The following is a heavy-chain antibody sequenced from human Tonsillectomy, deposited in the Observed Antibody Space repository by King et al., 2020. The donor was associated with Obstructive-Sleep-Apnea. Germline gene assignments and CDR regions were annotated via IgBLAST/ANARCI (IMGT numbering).Heavy chain of an antibody. D-gene: IGHD2-2*01. V-gene: IGHV4-59*01. J-gene: IGHJ6*02. Sequence: QLQESGPGLVKPSETLSLTCTVSGGSISSYYWSWIRQPPGKGLEWIGYIYYSGSTNYNPSLKSRLTISVDTTKNHFSLKLSPVTAPDTAVYYCARSTAAIGGWYYYYYGMDVWGQGTTVTVSS. CDR2: IYYSGST. CDR3: ARSTAAIGGWYYYYYGMDV. CDR1: GGSISSYY.